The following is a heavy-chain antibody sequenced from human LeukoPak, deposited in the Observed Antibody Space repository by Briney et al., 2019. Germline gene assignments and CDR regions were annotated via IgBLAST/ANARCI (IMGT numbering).Heavy chain of an antibody. D-gene: IGHD4-11*01. CDR2: ISTSGGST. CDR1: GFSFSSFS. V-gene: IGHV3-23*01. J-gene: IGHJ6*03. CDR3: AKAYSNYFSYSYYYMDV. Sequence: GGTLRLSCAASGFSFSSFSMNWVRQPPGKGLEWVSAISTSGGSTYYADSVKGPFTISRDNSKNTLYLQENSLRAEDTAVYYCAKAYSNYFSYSYYYMDVWGKGTTVTVSS.